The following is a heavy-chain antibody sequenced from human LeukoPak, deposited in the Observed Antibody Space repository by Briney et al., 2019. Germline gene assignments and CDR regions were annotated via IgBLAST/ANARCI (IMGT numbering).Heavy chain of an antibody. D-gene: IGHD2-2*01. J-gene: IGHJ4*02. CDR3: ARPSDAVANFDY. CDR2: IFPGGSDT. CDR1: GYRFTSHW. Sequence: GESLKTSCKGSGYRFTSHWIGWVRQMPGKGLEWMGIIFPGGSDTRYSPSFQGQVTISADKSISTAYLQWSSLKASDSAMYYCARPSDAVANFDYWGQGTLVTVSS. V-gene: IGHV5-51*01.